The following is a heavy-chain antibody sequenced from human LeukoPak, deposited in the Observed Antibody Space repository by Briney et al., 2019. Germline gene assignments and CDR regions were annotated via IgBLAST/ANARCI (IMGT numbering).Heavy chain of an antibody. CDR3: AREGYGDYDNWFDP. D-gene: IGHD4-17*01. CDR2: INTNTGNP. Sequence: ASVKVSCKASGYTFTGYYMHWVRQAPGQGLEWMGWINTNTGNPTYAQGFTGRFVFSLDTSVSTAYLQISSLKAEDTAVYYCAREGYGDYDNWFDPWGQGTLVTVSS. J-gene: IGHJ5*02. CDR1: GYTFTGYY. V-gene: IGHV7-4-1*02.